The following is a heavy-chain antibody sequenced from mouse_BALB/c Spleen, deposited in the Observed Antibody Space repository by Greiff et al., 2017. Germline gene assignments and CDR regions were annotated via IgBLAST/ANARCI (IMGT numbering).Heavy chain of an antibody. V-gene: IGHV5-4*02. Sequence: EVQRVESGGGLVKPGGSLKLSCAASGFTFSDYYMYWVRQTPEKRLEWVATISDGGSYTYYPDSVKGRFTISRDNAKNNLYLQMSSLKSEDTAMYYCARVLRGYAMDYWGQGTSVTVSS. CDR1: GFTFSDYY. D-gene: IGHD1-1*01. CDR3: ARVLRGYAMDY. J-gene: IGHJ4*01. CDR2: ISDGGSYT.